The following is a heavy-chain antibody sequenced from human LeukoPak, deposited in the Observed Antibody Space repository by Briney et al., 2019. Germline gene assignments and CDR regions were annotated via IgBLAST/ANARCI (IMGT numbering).Heavy chain of an antibody. CDR2: ISNSGTTV. CDR1: GFTFSDYY. J-gene: IGHJ6*02. D-gene: IGHD2-8*01. V-gene: IGHV3-11*01. CDR3: ALGTINKDYYFGMDV. Sequence: GGSLRLSCAASGFTFSDYYMTWLRQAPGKGLEWLSYISNSGTTVFYADSVRGRFTVSRDNAKRSLYLQIESLRDDDTAVYHCALGTINKDYYFGMDVWGQGTTVTVSS.